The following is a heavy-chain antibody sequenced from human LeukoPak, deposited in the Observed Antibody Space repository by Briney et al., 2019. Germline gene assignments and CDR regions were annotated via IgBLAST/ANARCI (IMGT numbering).Heavy chain of an antibody. Sequence: GGSLRLSCAASGFTFSSYWMNWARQAPGKGLEWVASINHNGNVNYYVDSVKGRFTISRDNAKNSLYLQMNSLRAEDTAVYYCAKDGGNPPWDYYYGMDVWGQGTTVTVSS. CDR1: GFTFSSYW. CDR3: AKDGGNPPWDYYYGMDV. D-gene: IGHD4-23*01. CDR2: INHNGNVN. J-gene: IGHJ6*02. V-gene: IGHV3-7*03.